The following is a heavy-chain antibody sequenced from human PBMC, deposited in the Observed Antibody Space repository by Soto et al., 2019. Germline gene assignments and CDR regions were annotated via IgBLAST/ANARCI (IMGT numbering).Heavy chain of an antibody. J-gene: IGHJ6*02. CDR1: GFTFSSYG. V-gene: IGHV3-33*01. CDR2: IWYDGSNK. CDR3: ARDLAAVAGNYYYYYGMDV. D-gene: IGHD6-19*01. Sequence: WGSLRLSCAASGFTFSSYGMHWVRQAPGKGLERVAVIWYDGSNKYYADSVKGRFTITRDNSKNTLYLQMNSLRAEDTAVYYCARDLAAVAGNYYYYYGMDVWGQGTTVTVSS.